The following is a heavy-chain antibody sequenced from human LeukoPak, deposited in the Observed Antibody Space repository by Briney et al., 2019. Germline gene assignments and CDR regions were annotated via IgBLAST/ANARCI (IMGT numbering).Heavy chain of an antibody. CDR2: INPNSSGS. D-gene: IGHD6-19*01. CDR1: GYTFTFYY. CDR3: ARVHEWLVRTYSFDY. Sequence: ASVTLSFKASGYTFTFYYMHWVRQAPGQGLEWMGWINPNSSGSNYEQTFQGRVTMIRDTSISTAYMQLSRLRSDDTAVYYCARVHEWLVRTYSFDYWGQGTLVTVSS. V-gene: IGHV1-2*02. J-gene: IGHJ4*02.